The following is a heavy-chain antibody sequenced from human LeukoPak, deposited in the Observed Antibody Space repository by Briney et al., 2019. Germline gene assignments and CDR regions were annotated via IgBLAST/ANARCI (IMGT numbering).Heavy chain of an antibody. J-gene: IGHJ4*02. D-gene: IGHD5-24*01. CDR2: ISYDGSNK. V-gene: IGHV3-30*04. Sequence: GGSLRLSCSASGFTFSSYAMHWVRQAPGKGLEWVAVISYDGSNKYYADSVKGRFTISRDNSKNTLYLQMNSLRAEDTAVYYCARDEVIVRDRDGYNSFDYWGQGTLVTVSS. CDR1: GFTFSSYA. CDR3: ARDEVIVRDRDGYNSFDY.